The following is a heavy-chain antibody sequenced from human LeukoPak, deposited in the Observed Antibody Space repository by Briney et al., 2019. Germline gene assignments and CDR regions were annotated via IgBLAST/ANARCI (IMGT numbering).Heavy chain of an antibody. J-gene: IGHJ4*02. CDR2: ISSSSSYI. D-gene: IGHD3-22*01. Sequence: GGSLRLSCAASGFTFSSYSMNWVRQAPGKGLEWVSSISSSSSYIYYADSVKGRFTISRDNAKNSLYLQMNSLRAEDTAVYYCARDGPKYYYDSSGYYLFDYWGQGTLVTVSS. CDR3: ARDGPKYYYDSSGYYLFDY. V-gene: IGHV3-21*01. CDR1: GFTFSSYS.